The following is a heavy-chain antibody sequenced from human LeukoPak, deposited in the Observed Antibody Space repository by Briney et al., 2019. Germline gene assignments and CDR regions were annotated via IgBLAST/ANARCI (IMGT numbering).Heavy chain of an antibody. CDR1: GFTFSTYD. Sequence: GGSLRLSCVASGFTFSTYDMNWIRQAPGKGLEWVSYISISSSTIYHADSVKGRFTISRDNAKNSLYLQMNSLRAEDTTIYYCARGPPLFDPWGQGTLVTVSS. CDR2: ISISSSTI. CDR3: ARGPPLFDP. J-gene: IGHJ5*02. V-gene: IGHV3-48*01.